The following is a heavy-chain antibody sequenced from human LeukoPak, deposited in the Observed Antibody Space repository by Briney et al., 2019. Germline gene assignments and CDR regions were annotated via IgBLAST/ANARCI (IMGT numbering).Heavy chain of an antibody. CDR3: ARHGNDFWSGYWGGYYYYYMDV. CDR2: IYNRGST. Sequence: SGTLSLTRALSGGSLSSYYWSWIRQPPGGGREWSGYIYNRGSTNYNPSIKSRVTISVDTSKIQFSLKVSSVTAADTAVYYCARHGNDFWSGYWGGYYYYYMDVWGKGTTVTVSS. J-gene: IGHJ6*03. CDR1: GGSLSSYY. V-gene: IGHV4-59*08. D-gene: IGHD3-3*01.